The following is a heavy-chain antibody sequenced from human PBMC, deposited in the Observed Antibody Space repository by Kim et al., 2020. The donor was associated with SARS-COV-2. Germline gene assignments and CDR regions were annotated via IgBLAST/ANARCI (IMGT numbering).Heavy chain of an antibody. CDR2: IYYSGST. CDR1: GGSISSSSYY. CDR3: GVPDYSNYGVDWFDP. V-gene: IGHV4-39*01. J-gene: IGHJ5*02. D-gene: IGHD4-4*01. Sequence: SETLSLTCTVSGGSISSSSYYWGWIRQPPGKGLEWIGSIYYSGSTYYNPSLKSRVTISVDTSKNQFSLKLSSVTAADTAVYYCGVPDYSNYGVDWFDPWGQGTLVTVSA.